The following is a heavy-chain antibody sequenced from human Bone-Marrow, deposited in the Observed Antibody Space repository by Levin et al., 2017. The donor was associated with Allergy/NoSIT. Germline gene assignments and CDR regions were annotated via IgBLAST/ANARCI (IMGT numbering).Heavy chain of an antibody. CDR1: GFTFSNYG. CDR3: ARWDDTLDY. V-gene: IGHV3-21*06. Sequence: GGSLRLSCAASGFTFSNYGMNWVRQAPGKGLEWVSSISSSSTYIYYADSVKGRFTTSRDNAKNSLYLQMNSLRAEDTAVYYCARWDDTLDYWGQGTLVTFSS. CDR2: ISSSSTYI. D-gene: IGHD1-1*01. J-gene: IGHJ4*02.